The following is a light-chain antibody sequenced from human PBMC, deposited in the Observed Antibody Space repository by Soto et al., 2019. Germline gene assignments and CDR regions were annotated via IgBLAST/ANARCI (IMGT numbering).Light chain of an antibody. CDR3: QQYNSYSET. V-gene: IGKV1-5*03. J-gene: IGKJ1*01. Sequence: DIQMTQSPSTLSASVGDRVTITCRASQSISDWLAWYQKKPGKAPKLLIYKASSLESGVPSRFSGSGSGTEFTLTISSLQPDDFATYYCQQYNSYSETFGQGTKVEVK. CDR2: KAS. CDR1: QSISDW.